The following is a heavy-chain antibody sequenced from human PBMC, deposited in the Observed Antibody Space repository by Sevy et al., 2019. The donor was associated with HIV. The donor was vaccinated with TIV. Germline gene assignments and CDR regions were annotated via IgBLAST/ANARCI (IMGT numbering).Heavy chain of an antibody. CDR3: AGGGSGDYYYYGVDV. Sequence: GGSLRLSCVGSGFTFRNFGVHWLRQAPGKGLEWLSVVSYDGSSKYYVDSVKGRFIVSRENSKNTLYLQMNSLRTEDTAVYYCAGGGSGDYYYYGVDVWGQGTTVTVSS. CDR1: GFTFRNFG. J-gene: IGHJ6*02. V-gene: IGHV3-30*03. CDR2: VSYDGSSK. D-gene: IGHD3-10*01.